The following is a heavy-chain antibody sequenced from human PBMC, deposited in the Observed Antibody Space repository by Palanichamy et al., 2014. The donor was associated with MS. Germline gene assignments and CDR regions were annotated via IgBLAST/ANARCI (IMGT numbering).Heavy chain of an antibody. D-gene: IGHD1-1*01. J-gene: IGHJ4*02. CDR2: IIPIFGTA. V-gene: IGHV1-69*01. CDR1: GGTFSSYA. CDR3: ASSLLEDWNDREGYYFDY. Sequence: QVQLAQSGAEVKKPGSSVKVSCKASGGTFSSYAISWVRQAPGQGLEWMGGIIPIFGTANYAQKFQGRVTITADESTSTAYMELSSLRSEDTAVYYCASSLLEDWNDREGYYFDYWGQGTLVTVSS.